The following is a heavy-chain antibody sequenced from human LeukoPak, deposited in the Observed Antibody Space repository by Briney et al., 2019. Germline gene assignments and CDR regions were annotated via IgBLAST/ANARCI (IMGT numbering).Heavy chain of an antibody. J-gene: IGHJ4*02. Sequence: PSQTLSLTCTVSGGSISSGGYYWSWIRHHPGKGLEWIGYIYYSGSTYYNPSLKSRVTISVDTSKNQFSLKLSSVTAADTAVYYCARRGYSSSWYGVYFDYWGQGTLVTVSS. CDR3: ARRGYSSSWYGVYFDY. CDR2: IYYSGST. CDR1: GGSISSGGYY. D-gene: IGHD6-13*01. V-gene: IGHV4-31*03.